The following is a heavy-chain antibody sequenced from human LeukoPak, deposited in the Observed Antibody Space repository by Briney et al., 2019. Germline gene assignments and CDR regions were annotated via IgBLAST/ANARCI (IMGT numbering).Heavy chain of an antibody. CDR3: ARRSSGSPPYYFDS. V-gene: IGHV3-74*01. Sequence: GGSLRLSCAASGFSFSSYWMHWVRQAPGKGLVWVARIKSDGSTTNYADYVKGRFTISRDNAKNTLYLQMNSLRAEDTAVYYCARRSSGSPPYYFDSWGQGTLVTVSS. CDR2: IKSDGSTT. CDR1: GFSFSSYW. D-gene: IGHD1-26*01. J-gene: IGHJ4*02.